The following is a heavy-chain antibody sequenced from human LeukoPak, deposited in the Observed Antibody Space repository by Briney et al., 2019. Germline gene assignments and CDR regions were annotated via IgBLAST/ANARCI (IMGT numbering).Heavy chain of an antibody. CDR3: ARDYGYYSNHPYYYYYMDV. Sequence: SVKVSCKASGGTFSSYTISWVRQAPGQGLEWMGRIIPILGIANYAQKFQGRVTITADKSTSTAYMELSSLRSEDTAVYYCARDYGYYSNHPYYYYYMDVWGQGTTVTVSS. V-gene: IGHV1-69*04. CDR2: IIPILGIA. CDR1: GGTFSSYT. D-gene: IGHD4-11*01. J-gene: IGHJ6*03.